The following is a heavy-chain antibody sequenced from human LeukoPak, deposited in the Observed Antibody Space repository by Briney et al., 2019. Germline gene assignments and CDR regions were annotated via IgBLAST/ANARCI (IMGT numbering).Heavy chain of an antibody. CDR1: GFTFSSYA. J-gene: IGHJ4*02. D-gene: IGHD6-19*01. Sequence: GGSLRLSCAASGFTFSSYAMSWVRQAPGKGLEWVPAISGSGGSTYYADSVKGRFTISRDNSKNTLYLQMNSLRAEDTAVYYCAKGHVSSGWFFDYWGQGTLVTVSS. V-gene: IGHV3-23*01. CDR3: AKGHVSSGWFFDY. CDR2: ISGSGGST.